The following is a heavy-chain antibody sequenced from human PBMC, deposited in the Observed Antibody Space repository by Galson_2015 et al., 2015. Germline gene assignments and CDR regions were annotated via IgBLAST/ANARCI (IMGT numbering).Heavy chain of an antibody. CDR3: LQGGWGTRFDS. V-gene: IGHV3-23*01. J-gene: IGHJ4*02. CDR1: GFSFSKSA. D-gene: IGHD6-19*01. Sequence: LRLCRAAAGFSFSKSAQCWVHLAGGRGLGCVSSSSGGGLERISGIGSRGGATYSADSVKGRFPISRDNAKNTLYLQVSSRSADDTAVYYCLQGGWGTRFDSWGQGTLVTVSS. CDR2: IGSRGGAT.